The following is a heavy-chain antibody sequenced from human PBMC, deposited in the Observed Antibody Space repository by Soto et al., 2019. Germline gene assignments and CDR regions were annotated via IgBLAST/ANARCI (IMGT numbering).Heavy chain of an antibody. J-gene: IGHJ4*02. CDR1: GFTFNAAL. CDR3: TKGLAAAGTNY. Sequence: PXGSLILSYASSGFTFNAALMSLVLQAPGKGLEWVGRIKSKTDGGTTDFAAPVKGRFTISRDDSKNTVYLQMNSLKIEDTAVYYCTKGLAAAGTNYWGQGTLVTVSS. CDR2: IKSKTDGGTT. V-gene: IGHV3-15*01. D-gene: IGHD6-13*01.